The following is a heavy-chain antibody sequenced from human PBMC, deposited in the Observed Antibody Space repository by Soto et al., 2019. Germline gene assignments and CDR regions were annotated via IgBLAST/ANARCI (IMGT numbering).Heavy chain of an antibody. Sequence: GASVKVSCKASGYAFASHDINWVRQASGQGPEWMGSMNPIFGTANYAQKFQGRVTITADESTSTAYMELSSLRSEDTAVYYCARDAIAAAGTAGWGQGTLVTVS. V-gene: IGHV1-69*13. D-gene: IGHD6-13*01. CDR2: MNPIFGTA. CDR1: GYAFASHD. CDR3: ARDAIAAAGTAG. J-gene: IGHJ4*02.